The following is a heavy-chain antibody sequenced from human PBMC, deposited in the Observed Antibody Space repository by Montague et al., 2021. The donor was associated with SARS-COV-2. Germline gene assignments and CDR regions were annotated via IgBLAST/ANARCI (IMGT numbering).Heavy chain of an antibody. CDR1: GFSFSDYY. J-gene: IGHJ6*02. V-gene: IGHV3-11*06. D-gene: IGHD5-24*01. CDR2: ISSSSTYT. Sequence: SLRLSCAASGFSFSDYYMSWIRQAPGKGLEWLSYISSSSTYTNYADSVKGQFTISRDNAKNSLYLQMNSLRAEDTAVYYCARDVAMAYHYYGMDVWGQGTTVTVSS. CDR3: ARDVAMAYHYYGMDV.